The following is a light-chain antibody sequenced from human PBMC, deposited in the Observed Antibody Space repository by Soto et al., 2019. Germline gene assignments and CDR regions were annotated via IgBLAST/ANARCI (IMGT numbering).Light chain of an antibody. Sequence: QSALTQPASVSGSPGQSITISCTGTSSDVGGYNYVSWYQQHPDKAPKLMIYDVSNRPSGVSNRFSGSKSGNTASLTISGLQAEDEADYYCSSYTSSREVVFGGGTKLTVL. CDR1: SSDVGGYNY. CDR3: SSYTSSREVV. J-gene: IGLJ2*01. V-gene: IGLV2-14*01. CDR2: DVS.